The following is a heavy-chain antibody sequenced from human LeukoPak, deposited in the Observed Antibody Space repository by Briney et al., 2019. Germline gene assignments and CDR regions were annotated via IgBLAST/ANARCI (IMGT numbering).Heavy chain of an antibody. J-gene: IGHJ3*02. CDR1: GGSISSYY. CDR3: ASSYCGGDCYSGAFDI. D-gene: IGHD2-21*02. Sequence: PSETLSLTCTVSGGSISSYYWGWIRQPPGKGLEWIGYIYYSGSTNYNPSLKSRVTISVDTSKNQFSLKLSSVTAADTAVYYCASSYCGGDCYSGAFDIWGQGTMVTVSS. CDR2: IYYSGST. V-gene: IGHV4-59*08.